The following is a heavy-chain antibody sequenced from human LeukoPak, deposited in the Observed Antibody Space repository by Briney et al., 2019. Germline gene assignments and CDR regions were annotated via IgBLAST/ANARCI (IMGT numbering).Heavy chain of an antibody. CDR2: ISSSGSTI. Sequence: GGSLRLSCAASGFTFSSYEMNWVRQAPGKGLEWVSYISSSGSTIYYADSVKGRFTISGDNAKNSLYLQMNSLRAEDTAVYYCARESYRGGYYFDYWGQGTLVTVSS. V-gene: IGHV3-48*03. CDR3: ARESYRGGYYFDY. D-gene: IGHD3-22*01. CDR1: GFTFSSYE. J-gene: IGHJ4*02.